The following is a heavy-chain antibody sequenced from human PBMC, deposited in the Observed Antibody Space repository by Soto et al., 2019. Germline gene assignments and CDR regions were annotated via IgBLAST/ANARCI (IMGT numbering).Heavy chain of an antibody. V-gene: IGHV4-34*01. CDR2: INHSGST. CDR3: ARDKITGLFDY. CDR1: GGSFSGYY. Sequence: SETLSLTCAVYGGSFSGYYWSWIRQPPGKGLEWIGEINHSGSTNYNPSPKSRVTISVDTSKNQFSLKLTSVTAADTAVYYCARDKITGLFDYWGRGTLVTVSS. J-gene: IGHJ4*02. D-gene: IGHD2-8*02.